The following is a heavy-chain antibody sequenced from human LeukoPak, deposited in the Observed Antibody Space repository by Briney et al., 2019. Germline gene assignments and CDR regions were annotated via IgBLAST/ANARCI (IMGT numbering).Heavy chain of an antibody. J-gene: IGHJ3*02. CDR2: IYPGDSDT. Sequence: PGESLKISCKGSGYSFTSQWIGWVRQMPGKGLEWMGIIYPGDSDTRYSPSFQGQVTMLVDKSISTAYLQWSSLKASDTAMYYCARGTAEAGFDIWGQGTMVTVSS. CDR3: ARGTAEAGFDI. D-gene: IGHD2-21*02. CDR1: GYSFTSQW. V-gene: IGHV5-51*01.